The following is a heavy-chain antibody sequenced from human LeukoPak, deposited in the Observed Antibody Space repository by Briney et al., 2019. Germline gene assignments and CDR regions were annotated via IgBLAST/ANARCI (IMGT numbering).Heavy chain of an antibody. J-gene: IGHJ5*02. CDR3: ARSRAFNSGAFDP. CDR2: IYNGVNT. CDR1: GASVSSASY. V-gene: IGHV4-61*01. D-gene: IGHD1-26*01. Sequence: SETLSLTCTVSGASVSSASYWSWIRQPPGKGVEWIAHIYNGVNTNYSPSLKSRVTISVDTSKNQFSLRLNSVTAADTAVYYCARSRAFNSGAFDPWGQGSLVTVSS.